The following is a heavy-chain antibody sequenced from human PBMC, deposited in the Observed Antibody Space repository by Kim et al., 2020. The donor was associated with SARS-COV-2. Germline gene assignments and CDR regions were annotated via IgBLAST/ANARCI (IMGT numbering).Heavy chain of an antibody. V-gene: IGHV4-39*07. CDR2: IYYSGST. Sequence: SETLSLTCTVSGGSISSSSYYWGWIRQPPGKGLEWIGSIYYSGSTYYNPSLKSRVTISVDTSKNQFSLKLSSVTAADTAVYYCARAGTVTTGFFDYWGQGTLVTVSS. D-gene: IGHD4-17*01. CDR3: ARAGTVTTGFFDY. CDR1: GGSISSSSYY. J-gene: IGHJ4*02.